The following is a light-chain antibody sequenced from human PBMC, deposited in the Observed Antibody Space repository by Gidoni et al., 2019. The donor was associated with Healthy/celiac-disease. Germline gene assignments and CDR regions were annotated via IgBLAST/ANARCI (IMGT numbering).Light chain of an antibody. CDR2: EVS. CDR1: SSDVGSYNL. Sequence: QSALTPPASVPGSPGQSITISCTGTSSDVGSYNLVSWYQQHPGKAPKLMIYEVSKRPSGVSNRFSGSKSGNTASLTISGLQAEDEADYYCCSYAGSTPYVFGTGTKVTVL. CDR3: CSYAGSTPYV. V-gene: IGLV2-23*02. J-gene: IGLJ1*01.